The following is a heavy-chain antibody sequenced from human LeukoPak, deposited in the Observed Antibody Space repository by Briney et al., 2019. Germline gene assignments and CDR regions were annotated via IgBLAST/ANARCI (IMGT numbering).Heavy chain of an antibody. CDR1: GGSFSGYY. D-gene: IGHD2-2*01. V-gene: IGHV4-34*01. J-gene: IGHJ5*02. CDR3: ARGLSDCSSTSCLGSSWFDP. CDR2: INHSGST. Sequence: PSETLSLTCAVYGGSFSGYYWSWIRQPPGKGLEWIGEINHSGSTNYNPSLKSRVTIPVDTSKNQFSLKLSSVTAADTAVYYCARGLSDCSSTSCLGSSWFDPWGQGTLVTVSS.